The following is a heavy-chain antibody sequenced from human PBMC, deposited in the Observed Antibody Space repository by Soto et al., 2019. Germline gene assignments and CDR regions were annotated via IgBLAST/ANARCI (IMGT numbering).Heavy chain of an antibody. V-gene: IGHV4-34*01. D-gene: IGHD3-9*01. CDR1: GGSFSGYY. CDR3: ARGEKSPVGLTGYYLDY. CDR2: INHSGST. J-gene: IGHJ4*02. Sequence: PSETLSLTCAVYGGSFSGYYWSWIRQPPGKGLEWIGEINHSGSTNYNPSLKSRATISVDTSKNQFSLKLSSVTAADTAVYYCARGEKSPVGLTGYYLDYWGQGTLVTVSS.